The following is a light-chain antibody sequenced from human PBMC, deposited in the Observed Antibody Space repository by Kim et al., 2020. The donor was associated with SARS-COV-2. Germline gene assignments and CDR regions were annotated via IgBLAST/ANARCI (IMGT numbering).Light chain of an antibody. CDR3: NSRDSNDNVV. CDR1: SRRSYD. CDR2: GKN. V-gene: IGLV3-19*01. J-gene: IGLJ2*01. Sequence: VVLGQTVRTTCQGDSRRSYDGTWYQQTPGQAPIVVIYGKNNRPSGIQERSSGSSSGKTASLTITGTQAGDEADYYCNSRDSNDNVVFGGGTQLTVL.